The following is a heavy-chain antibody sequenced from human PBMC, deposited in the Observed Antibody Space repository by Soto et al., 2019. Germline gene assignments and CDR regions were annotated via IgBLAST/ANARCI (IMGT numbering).Heavy chain of an antibody. CDR1: GYTFTSYG. CDR2: ISAYNGNT. Sequence: GASVKVSCKASGYTFTSYGISWVRQAPGQGLEWMGWISAYNGNTNYAQKLQGRVTMTTDTSTSTAYMELRSLRSDDTAVYYCARVTLRYFDWLLSGDNDYWGQGTLVTVSS. J-gene: IGHJ4*02. V-gene: IGHV1-18*01. CDR3: ARVTLRYFDWLLSGDNDY. D-gene: IGHD3-9*01.